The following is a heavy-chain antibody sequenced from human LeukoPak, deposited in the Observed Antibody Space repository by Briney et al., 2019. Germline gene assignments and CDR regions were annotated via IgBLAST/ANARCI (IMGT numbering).Heavy chain of an antibody. D-gene: IGHD3-3*01. V-gene: IGHV1-2*02. Sequence: ASVKVSCKASGYTFTGYYMHWVRQAPGQGLEWMGWINPNSGGTNYAQKFQGRVTMTRDTSTSTAYMELSRLRSDDTAVYYCARVRYARRFLEWLPQFDPWGQGTLVTVSS. J-gene: IGHJ5*02. CDR1: GYTFTGYY. CDR3: ARVRYARRFLEWLPQFDP. CDR2: INPNSGGT.